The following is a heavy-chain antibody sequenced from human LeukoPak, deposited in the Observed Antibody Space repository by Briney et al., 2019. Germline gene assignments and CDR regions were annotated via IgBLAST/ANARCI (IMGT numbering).Heavy chain of an antibody. J-gene: IGHJ4*02. CDR1: GFTFNIYT. V-gene: IGHV3-21*01. CDR3: TSELGIVGGRRNDC. CDR2: ISSSSDFI. D-gene: IGHD1-26*01. Sequence: GGSLRLSCAASGFTFNIYTMNWVRQAPGKGLEWVASISSSSDFIAYADSVRGRFTISRDNAKNSLSLQMNSLRADDTGLSYCTSELGIVGGRRNDCWGQGTLVTVSS.